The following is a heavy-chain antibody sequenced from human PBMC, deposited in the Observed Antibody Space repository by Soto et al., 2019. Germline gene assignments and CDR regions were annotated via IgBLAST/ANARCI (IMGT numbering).Heavy chain of an antibody. J-gene: IGHJ6*03. V-gene: IGHV3-23*01. Sequence: GGSLRLSCAASGFTFSNYAMSWVRQAPGKGLEWVSGVSGGGGATYYADSVKGRFTISRDNSKNTLFLQMNTLTAADTALYYCANHPCSGTSCTRSSCMDVWGKGTTVTVSS. D-gene: IGHD2-2*01. CDR2: VSGGGGAT. CDR1: GFTFSNYA. CDR3: ANHPCSGTSCTRSSCMDV.